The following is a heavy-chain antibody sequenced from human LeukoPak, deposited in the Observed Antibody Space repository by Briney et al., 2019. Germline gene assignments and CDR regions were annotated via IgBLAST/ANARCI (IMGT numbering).Heavy chain of an antibody. CDR1: GYTFTSYY. Sequence: ASVKVSCKASGYTFTSYYMHWVRQAPGQGLEWMGIINPGGGNTNYAQNFQGRLTMTRDTSTTTVYMELSSLRSEDTAIYYCARIRDGYNDAYDIWGQGTVVTVPS. CDR2: INPGGGNT. D-gene: IGHD5-24*01. V-gene: IGHV1-46*01. J-gene: IGHJ3*02. CDR3: ARIRDGYNDAYDI.